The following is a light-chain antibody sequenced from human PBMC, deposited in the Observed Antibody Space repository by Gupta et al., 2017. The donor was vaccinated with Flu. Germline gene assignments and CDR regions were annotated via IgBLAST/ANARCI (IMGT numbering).Light chain of an antibody. CDR2: AAS. CDR1: QSISSY. V-gene: IGKV1-39*01. J-gene: IGKJ5*01. CDR3: QQRNSTPIT. Sequence: DIQMTQSPSSLSASVRDRVTITCRASQSISSYLNWYQQKPGKAPKLLIYAASRLKSGVPSRCSGSGSGTDFTLTISRLQPEDFANYYCQQRNSTPITFGQGTRLEIK.